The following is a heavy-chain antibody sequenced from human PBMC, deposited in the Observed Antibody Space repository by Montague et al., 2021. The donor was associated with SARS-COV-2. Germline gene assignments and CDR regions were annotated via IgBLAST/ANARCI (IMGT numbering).Heavy chain of an antibody. CDR1: GFTFSVYA. Sequence: SLRLSCAASGFTFSVYAMSWVRQAPGQGLEWVSAISVGGATTDYADSVKGRFTLSRDNAKNTLYLQMNSLTAEDTAVYYCATAFLKSSRYFDPWGQGTLVTVSS. J-gene: IGHJ5*02. CDR2: ISVGGATT. V-gene: IGHV3-23*01. D-gene: IGHD6-13*01. CDR3: ATAFLKSSRYFDP.